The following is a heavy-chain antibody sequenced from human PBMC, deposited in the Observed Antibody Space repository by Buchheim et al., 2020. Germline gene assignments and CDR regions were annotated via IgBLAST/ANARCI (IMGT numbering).Heavy chain of an antibody. V-gene: IGHV3-30*18. CDR3: AKDSLKSSSWYGVSSSGMDV. CDR2: ISYDGSNK. Sequence: QVQLVESGGGVVQPGRSLRLSCAASGFTFSSYGMHWVRQAPGKGLEWVAVISYDGSNKYYADSVKGRFTISSDNSKNTLYLQMNSLRAEDTAVYYCAKDSLKSSSWYGVSSSGMDVWGQGTT. D-gene: IGHD6-13*01. CDR1: GFTFSSYG. J-gene: IGHJ6*02.